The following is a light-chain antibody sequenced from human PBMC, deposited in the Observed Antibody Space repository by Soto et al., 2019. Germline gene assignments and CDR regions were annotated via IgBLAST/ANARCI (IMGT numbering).Light chain of an antibody. CDR2: DAS. CDR1: QGIRND. J-gene: IGKJ4*01. Sequence: DIQLTPSPSSLSASVGDRVTIXYGASQGIRNDLGWYQQKPGKAPKRLMFDASSLQSGVPSRFSGSGSETEFTLTISNLQPEDFATYFCLQHNRYPLSFGGGTKVDI. CDR3: LQHNRYPLS. V-gene: IGKV1-17*02.